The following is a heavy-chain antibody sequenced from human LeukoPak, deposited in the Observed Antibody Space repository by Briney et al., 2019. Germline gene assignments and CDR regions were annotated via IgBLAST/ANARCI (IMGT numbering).Heavy chain of an antibody. Sequence: GRSLRLSCAASGFTFSSYGMNWVRQAPGKGLEWVAVICYDGSNKYYADSVKGRFTISRDNSKNTLYLQMNSLRAEDTAVYYCARERDRTIFGLVNYRRDVSGPRATFSVSS. D-gene: IGHD3-3*01. CDR3: ARERDRTIFGLVNYRRDV. CDR1: GFTFSSYG. V-gene: IGHV3-33*01. J-gene: IGHJ6*02. CDR2: ICYDGSNK.